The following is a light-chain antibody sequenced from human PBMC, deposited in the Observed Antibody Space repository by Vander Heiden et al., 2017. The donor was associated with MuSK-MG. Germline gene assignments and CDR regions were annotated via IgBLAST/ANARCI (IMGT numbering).Light chain of an antibody. V-gene: IGLV3-21*02. J-gene: IGLJ1*01. CDR1: SLGRKR. CDR3: QVWDSSNDDYV. CDR2: DDS. Sequence: SYVLTQTPSVSVAPGQTARITCGGTSLGRKRVHWYQQKSGQAPRLVLYDDSDRPSGIPERLSGSNSGNTATLTINRVEAADEADYFCQVWDSSNDDYVFGPGTKVTVL.